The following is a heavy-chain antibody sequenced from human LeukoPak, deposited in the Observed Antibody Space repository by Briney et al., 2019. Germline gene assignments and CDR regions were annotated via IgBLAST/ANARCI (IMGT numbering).Heavy chain of an antibody. J-gene: IGHJ1*01. CDR3: ARRNPDGWLQLEWYFQH. CDR2: IYPGDSDT. CDR1: GYSFTSYW. Sequence: GESLKISCKGSGYSFTSYWIGWVRQMPGKGLEWMGIIYPGDSDTRYSPSFQGQVTISADKSISTAYLQWSSLKASDTAMYYCARRNPDGWLQLEWYFQHWGQGTLVTVSS. D-gene: IGHD5-24*01. V-gene: IGHV5-51*01.